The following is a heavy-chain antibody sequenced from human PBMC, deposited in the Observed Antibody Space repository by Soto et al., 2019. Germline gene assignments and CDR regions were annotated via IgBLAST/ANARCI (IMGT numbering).Heavy chain of an antibody. CDR3: AKEKVVVISSAWFDY. Sequence: AGGSLRLSCEASGFTFRSHGMHWVRQAPGRGLEWVAVISYDGSNKYYADSVKGRFTISRDNSKNTLYLQMNSLRAEDTAVYYCAKEKVVVISSAWFDYWGQGTLVTVSS. J-gene: IGHJ4*02. CDR1: GFTFRSHG. D-gene: IGHD2-2*01. V-gene: IGHV3-30*18. CDR2: ISYDGSNK.